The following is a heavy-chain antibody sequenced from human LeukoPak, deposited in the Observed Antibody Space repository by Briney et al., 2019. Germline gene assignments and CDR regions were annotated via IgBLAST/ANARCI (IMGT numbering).Heavy chain of an antibody. J-gene: IGHJ5*02. Sequence: PGRSLRLSCAASGFTFDDYAMHWVRQAPGKGLEWVSGISWNSGSIGYADSVKGRFTISRDNSKNTLYLQMNSLRAEDTAVYYCAKDILYYYDSSGPEGSWGQGTLVTVSS. D-gene: IGHD3-22*01. CDR1: GFTFDDYA. CDR3: AKDILYYYDSSGPEGS. V-gene: IGHV3-9*01. CDR2: ISWNSGSI.